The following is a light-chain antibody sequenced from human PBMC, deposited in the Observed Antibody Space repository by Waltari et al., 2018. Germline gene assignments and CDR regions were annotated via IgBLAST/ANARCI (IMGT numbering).Light chain of an antibody. V-gene: IGLV2-14*03. CDR2: DVS. CDR3: SSYTSSSSPVL. J-gene: IGLJ2*01. Sequence: QSALTQPAAVSGSPGESITIPCTGTTRDVRGHHYLSSYQQHPGQAPKLMIDDVSNRPSGVSNRFSGSKSGTTASLTISGLLPEDEADYYCSSYTSSSSPVLFGGGTKLTVL. CDR1: TRDVRGHHY.